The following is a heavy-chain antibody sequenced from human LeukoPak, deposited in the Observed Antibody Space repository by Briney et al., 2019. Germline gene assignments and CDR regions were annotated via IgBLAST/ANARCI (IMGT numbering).Heavy chain of an antibody. D-gene: IGHD4-17*01. CDR3: ARETTVTTHFDY. Sequence: GGSLRLSCAASGFAFNRSWMSWVRQAPGKGLEWVANIKQVGSEKYYVDSVKGRFTISRDNAKNSLYLQMNSLRAEDTAMYYCARETTVTTHFDYWGQGTLVTVSS. J-gene: IGHJ4*02. CDR1: GFAFNRSW. CDR2: IKQVGSEK. V-gene: IGHV3-7*01.